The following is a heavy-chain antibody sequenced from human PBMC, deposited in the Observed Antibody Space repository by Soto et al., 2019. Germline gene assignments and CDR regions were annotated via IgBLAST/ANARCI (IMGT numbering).Heavy chain of an antibody. J-gene: IGHJ6*02. V-gene: IGHV4-4*07. Sequence: PSETLSLTCTVSGGSISSYYWSWIRQPAGKGLEWIGRIYTSGSTNYNPSLKSRVTMSVDTSKNQFSLKLSSVTAADTAVYYCARDSPEGYEVVPAGHYYYGMGVWGQGTTVTVSS. D-gene: IGHD2-2*01. CDR2: IYTSGST. CDR3: ARDSPEGYEVVPAGHYYYGMGV. CDR1: GGSISSYY.